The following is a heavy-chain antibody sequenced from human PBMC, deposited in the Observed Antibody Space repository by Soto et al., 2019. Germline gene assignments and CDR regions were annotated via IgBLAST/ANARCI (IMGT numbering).Heavy chain of an antibody. Sequence: QVQLVQSGAEVKKPGASVKVSCKASGYTFTSYDINWVRQATGQGREWMGWMNPNSGNTGYAQKLQGRVTMTRNTAISTAYMELISLRSEDTAVYDCERGRLGGGYSYGLIDSWGQGTLVTVSS. V-gene: IGHV1-8*01. D-gene: IGHD5-18*01. CDR1: GYTFTSYD. CDR3: ERGRLGGGYSYGLIDS. CDR2: MNPNSGNT. J-gene: IGHJ4*02.